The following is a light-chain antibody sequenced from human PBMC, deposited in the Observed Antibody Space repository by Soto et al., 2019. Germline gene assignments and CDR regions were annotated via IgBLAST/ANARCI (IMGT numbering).Light chain of an antibody. J-gene: IGKJ2*01. V-gene: IGKV3-20*01. Sequence: EIVLTQSPGTLSLSPGERATLSCRASQSVSSTYIAWYQQNPGRAPRLLIYGASSRATGIPDRFSGSESGTVFTLTISRLEREDFAVYFCQQYGRSPPFTFGQGTKVEIK. CDR1: QSVSSTY. CDR2: GAS. CDR3: QQYGRSPPFT.